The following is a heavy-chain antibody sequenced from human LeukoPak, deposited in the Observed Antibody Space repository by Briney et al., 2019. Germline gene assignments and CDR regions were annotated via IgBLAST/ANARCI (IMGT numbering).Heavy chain of an antibody. D-gene: IGHD2-2*01. J-gene: IGHJ4*02. CDR1: GGSISSSSFF. CDR2: VSYSGTT. V-gene: IGHV4-39*01. Sequence: PSETLSLTCTVSGGSISSSSFFWAWIRQPPGKGLEWIGTVSYSGTTYYSPSLKSRVTISVDTSKNQFSLRLTPVTAADTALYYCAKLTCSSTFCPLDYWGQGTLVTVSS. CDR3: AKLTCSSTFCPLDY.